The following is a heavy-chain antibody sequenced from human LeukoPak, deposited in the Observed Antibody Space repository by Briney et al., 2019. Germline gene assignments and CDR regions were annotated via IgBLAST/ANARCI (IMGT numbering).Heavy chain of an antibody. CDR3: ARDLGYCSSTSCDNRWFDP. J-gene: IGHJ5*02. CDR2: ISSSGTYV. Sequence: GGSLRLSCAPCGLTFSSYSINWVRQAPGKGLEWVSCISSSGTYVYYADSVKGRFTISRDNAKNSLYLQMNSLRVEDTAVYYCARDLGYCSSTSCDNRWFDPWGQGTLVTVSS. V-gene: IGHV3-21*01. CDR1: GLTFSSYS. D-gene: IGHD2-2*02.